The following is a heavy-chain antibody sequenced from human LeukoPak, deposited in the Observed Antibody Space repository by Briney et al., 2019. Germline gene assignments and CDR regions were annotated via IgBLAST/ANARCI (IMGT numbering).Heavy chain of an antibody. CDR1: GFSFNIYD. V-gene: IGHV3-23*01. CDR2: IRGGGPET. J-gene: IGHJ4*02. Sequence: GGSLRLSCVASGFSFNIYDMSWFRQAPGKGLEWVSGIRGGGPETYYADSVKGRFSISRDNSKNTLFLQTNALRAEDSAIYYCVRGIRAPDFWGQGTLVTVSS. CDR3: VRGIRAPDF.